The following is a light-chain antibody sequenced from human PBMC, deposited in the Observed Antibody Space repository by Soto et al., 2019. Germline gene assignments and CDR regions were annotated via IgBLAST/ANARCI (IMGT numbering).Light chain of an antibody. CDR3: QKHNSAPFT. CDR2: AAS. CDR1: QGISNQ. J-gene: IGKJ3*01. Sequence: DIQMTQSPSSLSASVGDRVTVTCRASQGISNQLAWYQQKPGKVPKLLIYAASTLQSGVPSRFSGSGSGTDFTLTISSLQPEDVATYYCQKHNSAPFTFGPGNKVDIK. V-gene: IGKV1-27*01.